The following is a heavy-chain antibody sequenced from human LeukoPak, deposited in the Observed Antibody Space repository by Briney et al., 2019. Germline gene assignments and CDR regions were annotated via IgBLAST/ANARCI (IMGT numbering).Heavy chain of an antibody. D-gene: IGHD3-22*01. CDR1: GFTFSSYE. CDR2: ISSSGSTI. CDR3: ARDLSLIALTD. J-gene: IGHJ4*02. Sequence: GSLRLSCAASGFTFSSYEMNWVRQAPGKGLEWVSYISSSGSTIYYADSVKGRFTISRDNSKNTVYLQMNSLRAEDTAVYYCARDLSLIALTDWGQGTLVTVSS. V-gene: IGHV3-48*03.